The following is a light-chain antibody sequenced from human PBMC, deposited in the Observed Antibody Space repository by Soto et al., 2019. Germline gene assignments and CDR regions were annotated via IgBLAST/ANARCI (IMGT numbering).Light chain of an antibody. CDR2: GAS. Sequence: EIVLTQSPGTLYLSPGERATLSCRASQSVSSSFLAWYQQKPGQAPRLLIYGASSRATGIPDRFSGSGSGTDFTLTISRLEPEDFAVYYCQQYDSSPSTFGPGTKVDIK. CDR1: QSVSSSF. V-gene: IGKV3-20*01. J-gene: IGKJ3*01. CDR3: QQYDSSPST.